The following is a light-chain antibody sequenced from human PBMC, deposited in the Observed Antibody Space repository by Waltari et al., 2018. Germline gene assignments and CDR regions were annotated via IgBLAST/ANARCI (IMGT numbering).Light chain of an antibody. CDR2: DVS. Sequence: QSALTQPASVSGSPGQSVTISCTGASSDIGRYDIVSWYQQHPGNAPQLIICDVSKRPSGVYDRFSGSKSGDTASLTITGLQFEDEADYYCCSYAGNYIWVFGGGTRLTVL. J-gene: IGLJ3*02. V-gene: IGLV2-23*02. CDR1: SSDIGRYDI. CDR3: CSYAGNYIWV.